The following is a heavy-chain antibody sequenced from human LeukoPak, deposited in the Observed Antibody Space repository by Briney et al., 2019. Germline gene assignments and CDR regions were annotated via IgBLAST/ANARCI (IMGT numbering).Heavy chain of an antibody. Sequence: SETLSLTCTVSGGSISSGSYYWSWIRQPAGKGLEWIGRIYTSGSTNYNPSLKSRVTISVDTSKNQFSLKLSSVTAADTAVHYCARSSVLRYFDWSLGCVYEWGQGTLVTVSS. CDR2: IYTSGST. J-gene: IGHJ4*02. CDR3: ARSSVLRYFDWSLGCVYE. V-gene: IGHV4-61*02. CDR1: GGSISSGSYY. D-gene: IGHD3-9*01.